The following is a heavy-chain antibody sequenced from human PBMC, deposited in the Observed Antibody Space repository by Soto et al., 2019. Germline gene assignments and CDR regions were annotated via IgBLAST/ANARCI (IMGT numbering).Heavy chain of an antibody. D-gene: IGHD6-13*01. CDR1: GFIFSDYA. Sequence: QVQLVESGGGVVQPGRSLRLSCAASGFIFSDYAMHWVRQAPCKGLEWVAVISYGGDNKYYADSVRGRFAISRDNLKNTLDLQMNSLNPEDTAVYHCAKARHSTSWYGLEADFWGQGTLVTVSS. CDR2: ISYGGDNK. V-gene: IGHV3-30*09. J-gene: IGHJ4*02. CDR3: AKARHSTSWYGLEADF.